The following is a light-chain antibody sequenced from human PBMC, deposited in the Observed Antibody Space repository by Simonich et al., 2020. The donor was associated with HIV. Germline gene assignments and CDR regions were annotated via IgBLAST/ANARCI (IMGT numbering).Light chain of an antibody. J-gene: IGKJ2*01. CDR2: WAS. CDR3: QQYYNTAT. V-gene: IGKV4-1*01. CDR1: QSVLYSSNNKNY. Sequence: DIVMTQSPDSLAVSLGERATINCKSSQSVLYSSNNKNYLAWYQQKPGQPPKLLIYWASTRESGVPDRFSGSGSGTDFTLTISSLQAEDVAVYYCQQYYNTATFGQGTKLEIK.